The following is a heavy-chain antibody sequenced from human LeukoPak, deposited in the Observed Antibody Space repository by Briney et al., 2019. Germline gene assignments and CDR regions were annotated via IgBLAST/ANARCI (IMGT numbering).Heavy chain of an antibody. Sequence: PSETLSLTCTVSGGSISSYYWSWIRQPAGKGLEWIGRIYTSGSTNYNPSLKSRVTMSVDTSKNQFSLKLSSVTAADTAVYYCARDQLRFLEWPRGYMDVWGKGTTVTVSS. D-gene: IGHD3-3*01. CDR2: IYTSGST. V-gene: IGHV4-4*07. CDR3: ARDQLRFLEWPRGYMDV. CDR1: GGSISSYY. J-gene: IGHJ6*03.